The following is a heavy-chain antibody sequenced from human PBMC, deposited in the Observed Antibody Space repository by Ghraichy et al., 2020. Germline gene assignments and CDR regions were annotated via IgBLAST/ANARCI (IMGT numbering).Heavy chain of an antibody. Sequence: SETLSLTCAVYGGSFTGFYWSWIRRPPGKGLEWIGENTHTGTTKYNPSLTGRVTISVDTSKNQFTLNLSSVTAADTAMYYCARRRFYFDFWSQGAQVSVSS. CDR3: ARRRFYFDF. V-gene: IGHV4-34*01. CDR1: GGSFTGFY. J-gene: IGHJ4*02. CDR2: NTHTGTT.